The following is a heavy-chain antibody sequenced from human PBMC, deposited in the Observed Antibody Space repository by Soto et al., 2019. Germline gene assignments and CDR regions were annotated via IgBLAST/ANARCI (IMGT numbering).Heavy chain of an antibody. CDR1: GGTFSSYA. CDR2: IIPIFGTA. J-gene: IGHJ6*02. D-gene: IGHD6-19*01. CDR3: ARSLQEYRSGWYGARYYGMDV. Sequence: QVQLVQSGAEVKKPGSSVKVSCKASGGTFSSYAISWVRQAPGQGLEWMGGIIPIFGTANYAQKFQGRVTITADESTSTAYMELSSLRSEDTAVYYCARSLQEYRSGWYGARYYGMDVWGQGTTVTVSS. V-gene: IGHV1-69*01.